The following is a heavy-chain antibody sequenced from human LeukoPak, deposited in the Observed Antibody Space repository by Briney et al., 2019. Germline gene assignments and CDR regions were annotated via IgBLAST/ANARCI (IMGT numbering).Heavy chain of an antibody. CDR1: GFTFDDYA. D-gene: IGHD3-10*01. V-gene: IGHV3-9*01. CDR3: AKDIAHGSGSYWSGVDY. J-gene: IGHJ4*02. Sequence: GGSLRLSCAASGFTFDDYAMHWVRQAPGKGLEWVSGISWNSGSIGYADSVKGRFTISRDNAKNSLYLQMYSLRAEDTALYYCAKDIAHGSGSYWSGVDYWGQGTLVTVSS. CDR2: ISWNSGSI.